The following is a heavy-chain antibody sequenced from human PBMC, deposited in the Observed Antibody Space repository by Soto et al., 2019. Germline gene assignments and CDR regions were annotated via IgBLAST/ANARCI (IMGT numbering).Heavy chain of an antibody. CDR2: IYYSGST. J-gene: IGHJ6*03. D-gene: IGHD6-13*01. V-gene: IGHV4-59*08. Sequence: QVQLQESGPGLVKPSETLSLTCTVSGGSISSYYWSWIRQPPGKGLEWIGYIYYSGSTNYNPSLKRRVTISVDTSKNQFSLKRSSVTAADTAVYYCARRGIAAAGTFYYYYMDVWGKGTTVTVSS. CDR3: ARRGIAAAGTFYYYYMDV. CDR1: GGSISSYY.